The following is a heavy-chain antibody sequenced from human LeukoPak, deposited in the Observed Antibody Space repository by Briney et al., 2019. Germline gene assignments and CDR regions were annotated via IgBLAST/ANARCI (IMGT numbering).Heavy chain of an antibody. J-gene: IGHJ5*02. CDR2: IIPIFGTA. CDR3: ARDFVGANYCGGDCYSS. V-gene: IGHV1-69*13. D-gene: IGHD2-21*02. CDR1: GGTFSSYA. Sequence: ASVKVSCKASGGTFSSYAISRVRQAPGQGLEWMGGIIPIFGTANYAQKFQGRVTITADESTSTAYMELSSLRSEDTAVYYCARDFVGANYCGGDCYSSWGQGTLVTVSS.